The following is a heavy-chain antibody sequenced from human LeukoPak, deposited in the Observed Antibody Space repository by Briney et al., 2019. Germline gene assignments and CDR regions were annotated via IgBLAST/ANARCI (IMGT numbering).Heavy chain of an antibody. CDR3: TRVGVVPAAIPDGFDI. CDR1: GFTVSSNY. V-gene: IGHV3-53*01. Sequence: GGSLRLSCAASGFTVSSNYMSWVRQAPGKGLEWVSVIYSGGSTYYADSVKGRFTISRDNSKNTLYLQMNSLTAEDTAVYYCTRVGVVPAAIPDGFDIWGQGTMVTVSS. CDR2: IYSGGST. D-gene: IGHD2-2*01. J-gene: IGHJ3*02.